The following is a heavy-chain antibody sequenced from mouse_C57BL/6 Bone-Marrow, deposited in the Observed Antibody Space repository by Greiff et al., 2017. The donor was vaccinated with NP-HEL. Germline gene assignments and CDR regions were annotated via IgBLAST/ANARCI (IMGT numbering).Heavy chain of an antibody. CDR3: AKGPTVVAPYWYFDV. CDR2: IWRGGST. D-gene: IGHD1-1*01. CDR1: GFSLTSYG. V-gene: IGHV2-5*01. J-gene: IGHJ1*03. Sequence: VQLQQSGPGLVQPSQSLSITCTVSGFSLTSYGVHWVRQSPGKGLEWLGVIWRGGSTDYNVAFMSRLSITKDNSKSQVFFKMNSLQADDTAIYYCAKGPTVVAPYWYFDVWGTGTTVTVSS.